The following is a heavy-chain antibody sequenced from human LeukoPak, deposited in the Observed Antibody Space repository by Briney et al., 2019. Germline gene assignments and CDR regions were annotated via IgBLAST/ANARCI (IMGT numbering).Heavy chain of an antibody. Sequence: GGSLRLSCAASGFTFSDYWMTWVRQVPGKGLEWVANVGRDGSEKNYVDSVEGRFTISRDNAKKSLDLEMNSLRVEDTALYYCAKVGTWELQRVFENWGQGTLVTVSS. V-gene: IGHV3-7*01. CDR2: VGRDGSEK. D-gene: IGHD1-26*01. CDR3: AKVGTWELQRVFEN. J-gene: IGHJ4*02. CDR1: GFTFSDYW.